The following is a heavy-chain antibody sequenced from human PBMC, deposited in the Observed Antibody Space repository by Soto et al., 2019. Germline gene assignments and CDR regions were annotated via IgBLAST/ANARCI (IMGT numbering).Heavy chain of an antibody. CDR2: ISGSGGST. CDR3: AKVHSGSYIFHDY. J-gene: IGHJ4*02. Sequence: LRLSCAASGFTFSSYAMSWVRQAPGKGLEWVSAISGSGGSTYYADSVKGRFTISRDNSKNTLYLQMNSLRAEDTAVYYCAKVHSGSYIFHDYWGQGTLVTVSS. CDR1: GFTFSSYA. D-gene: IGHD3-10*01. V-gene: IGHV3-23*01.